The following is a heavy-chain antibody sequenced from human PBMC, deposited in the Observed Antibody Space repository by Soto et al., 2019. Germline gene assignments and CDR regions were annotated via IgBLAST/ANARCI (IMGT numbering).Heavy chain of an antibody. CDR1: GGSTTSNY. D-gene: IGHD2-2*01. CDR2: IYYSGIA. CDR3: ARGLTYLDAFDI. J-gene: IGHJ3*02. Sequence: QVQLQESGPGLVKPSETLSLTCTVSGGSTTSNYWSWIRQPPGKGLEWLGYIYYSGIAKYNPSLKGRVTISVDTSKNQFSLKVNSVTAADTAVYCCARGLTYLDAFDIWGQGAMVTVSS. V-gene: IGHV4-59*01.